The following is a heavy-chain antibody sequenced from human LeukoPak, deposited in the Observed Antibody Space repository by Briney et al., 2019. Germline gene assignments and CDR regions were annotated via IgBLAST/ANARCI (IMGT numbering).Heavy chain of an antibody. D-gene: IGHD2-21*01. Sequence: PSETLSLTCTVSGGSISSGDYYWSWIRQPPGKGLEWIGYIYYSGSTYYNPSLKSRVTISVDTSKNQFSLKLSSVTGADTAVYYCASDLSISGGDYYYYYMDVWGKGTTVTVSS. CDR3: ASDLSISGGDYYYYYMDV. V-gene: IGHV4-30-4*08. J-gene: IGHJ6*03. CDR1: GGSISSGDYY. CDR2: IYYSGST.